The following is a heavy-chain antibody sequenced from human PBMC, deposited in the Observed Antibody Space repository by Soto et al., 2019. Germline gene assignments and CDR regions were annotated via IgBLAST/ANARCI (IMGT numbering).Heavy chain of an antibody. CDR1: GGSVSSGSYY. Sequence: PSETLSLTCTVSGGSVSSGSYYWSWIRQPPGKELEWIGEINHSGSTNYNPSLKSRVTISVDTSKNQFSLKLSSVTAADTAVYYCARSRRTVDIVATMGGYYYGMDVWGQGTTVTVSS. CDR3: ARSRRTVDIVATMGGYYYGMDV. J-gene: IGHJ6*02. CDR2: INHSGST. V-gene: IGHV4-39*07. D-gene: IGHD5-12*01.